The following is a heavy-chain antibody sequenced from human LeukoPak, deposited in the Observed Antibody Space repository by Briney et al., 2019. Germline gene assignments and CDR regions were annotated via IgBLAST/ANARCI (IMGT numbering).Heavy chain of an antibody. V-gene: IGHV3-21*01. CDR3: ARDLGRVPVNWLDP. D-gene: IGHD2-2*01. CDR2: ISSSSSYI. J-gene: IGHJ5*02. CDR1: GFTFSSYS. Sequence: PGGSLRLSCAASGFTFSSYSMNWVRQAPGKGLEWVSSISSSSSYIYYADSVKGRFTISRDNAKNSLYLQMNSLRAEDTAVYYCARDLGRVPVNWLDPWGQGTLVTVSS.